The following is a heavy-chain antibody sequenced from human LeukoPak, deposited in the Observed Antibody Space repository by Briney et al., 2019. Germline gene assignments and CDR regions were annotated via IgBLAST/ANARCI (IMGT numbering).Heavy chain of an antibody. CDR1: GGSLGTYY. Sequence: SETLSLTCTVSGGSLGTYYWSWIRQPPGKGLEWMGYIYYSGSTNYNPSVKSRVTISVDTSKNQFSLKLNSVTAADTAVYYCARASGGYYNNWFDPWGQGTLVTVSS. D-gene: IGHD3-22*01. J-gene: IGHJ5*02. CDR3: ARASGGYYNNWFDP. CDR2: IYYSGST. V-gene: IGHV4-59*01.